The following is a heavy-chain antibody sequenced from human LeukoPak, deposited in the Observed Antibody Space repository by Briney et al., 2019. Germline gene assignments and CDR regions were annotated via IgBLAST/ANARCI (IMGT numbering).Heavy chain of an antibody. Sequence: ASETLSLTCAVYGGSFSGYYWSWIRQPPGKGLEWIGEINHSGSTNYNPSLKSRVTISVDTSKNQFSLKLSSVTAADTAVYYCATTPSNSSWYYYCGMDVWGQGTTVTVSS. CDR2: INHSGST. V-gene: IGHV4-34*01. D-gene: IGHD6-13*01. CDR1: GGSFSGYY. CDR3: ATTPSNSSWYYYCGMDV. J-gene: IGHJ6*02.